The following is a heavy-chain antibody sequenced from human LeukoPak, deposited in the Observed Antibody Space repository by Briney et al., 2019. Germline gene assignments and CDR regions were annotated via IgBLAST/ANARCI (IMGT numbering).Heavy chain of an antibody. J-gene: IGHJ4*02. V-gene: IGHV4-39*07. Sequence: SETLSLTCTVSGGSISSSSYYWGWIRQPPGKGLEWIGSIYYSGSTYYNPSLKSRVTISVDTSKNQFSLKLSSVTAADTAVYYCARERYSYYGSGSYYFDYWGQGTLVTVSS. CDR2: IYYSGST. CDR1: GGSISSSSYY. D-gene: IGHD3-10*01. CDR3: ARERYSYYGSGSYYFDY.